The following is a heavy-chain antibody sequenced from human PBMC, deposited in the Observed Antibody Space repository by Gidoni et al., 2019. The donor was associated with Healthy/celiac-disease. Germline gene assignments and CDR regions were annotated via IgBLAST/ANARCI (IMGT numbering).Heavy chain of an antibody. Sequence: QVQLGQSGAEVKKPGAAGNVCCKASGYPFTSCGITWLRQAPGQGLEWMGWISAYNGNTTDAQKLQGRVTMTTYTSTSTAYMELRSLRSDDTAVYYCARRAAGPGSPTDDAFDIWGQGTMVTVSS. J-gene: IGHJ3*02. V-gene: IGHV1-18*01. D-gene: IGHD6-13*01. CDR1: GYPFTSCG. CDR2: ISAYNGNT. CDR3: ARRAAGPGSPTDDAFDI.